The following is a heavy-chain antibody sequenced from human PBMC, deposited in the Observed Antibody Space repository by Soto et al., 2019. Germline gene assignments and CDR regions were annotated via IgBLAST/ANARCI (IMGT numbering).Heavy chain of an antibody. CDR2: INPSGGST. Sequence: VASVKVSCKASGYTFTSYYMHWVRQAPGQGLEWMGIINPSGGSTSYAQKFQGRVTMTRDTSTSTVYMELSSLRSEDTAVYYCARRNSGYDYHYYGMDVWGQGTTVTVSS. V-gene: IGHV1-46*01. CDR1: GYTFTSYY. J-gene: IGHJ6*02. D-gene: IGHD5-12*01. CDR3: ARRNSGYDYHYYGMDV.